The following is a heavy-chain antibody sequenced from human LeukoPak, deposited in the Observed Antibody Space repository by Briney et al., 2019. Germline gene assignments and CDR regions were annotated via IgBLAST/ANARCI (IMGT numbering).Heavy chain of an antibody. J-gene: IGHJ4*02. CDR3: ARGEHYYDSSGTEPFDY. CDR2: MNPNSGNT. V-gene: IGHV1-8*01. Sequence: ASVKVSCKASGYTFTSYDINWVRQATGQGLEWMGWMNPNSGNTGYAQEFQGRVTMTRNTSISTAYMELSSLRSEDTAVYYCARGEHYYDSSGTEPFDYWGQGTLVTASS. D-gene: IGHD3-22*01. CDR1: GYTFTSYD.